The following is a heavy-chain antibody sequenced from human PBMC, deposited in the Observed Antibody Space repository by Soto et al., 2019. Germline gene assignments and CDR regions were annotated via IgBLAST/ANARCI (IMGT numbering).Heavy chain of an antibody. CDR2: ISWNSGSI. Sequence: GGSLRLSCASSVFTFDDYAMHCVRQSPGKCLEWVSGISWNSGSIGYADSVKGRFTISRDNAKNSLYLQMNSLRAEDTALYYCAKDTDGYNVMYYFDYWGQGTLVTIS. CDR1: VFTFDDYA. J-gene: IGHJ4*02. CDR3: AKDTDGYNVMYYFDY. D-gene: IGHD5-12*01. V-gene: IGHV3-9*01.